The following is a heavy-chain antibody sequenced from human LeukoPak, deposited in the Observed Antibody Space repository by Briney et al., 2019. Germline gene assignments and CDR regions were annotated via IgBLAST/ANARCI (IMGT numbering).Heavy chain of an antibody. V-gene: IGHV3-64*01. J-gene: IGHJ6*03. D-gene: IGHD3-3*02. CDR3: ARGHFWSGYTYQDYFYYMDV. Sequence: PGGSLRLSCAASGFSFSKFAMHWVRQAPGRGLEPVSGISYNGDGTYYANSVKGRFTISRDNSKKTLYLQVGSLRVEDMGVYYCARGHFWSGYTYQDYFYYMDVWGKGTAVTVSS. CDR2: ISYNGDGT. CDR1: GFSFSKFA.